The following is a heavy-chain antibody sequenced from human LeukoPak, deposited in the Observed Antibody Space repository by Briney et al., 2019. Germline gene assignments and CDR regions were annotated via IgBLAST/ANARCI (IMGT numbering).Heavy chain of an antibody. V-gene: IGHV4-59*01. D-gene: IGHD6-13*01. CDR1: GGSISSYY. J-gene: IGHJ4*02. CDR3: ARSRWYGAFDY. Sequence: SETLSLTCTVSGGSISSYYWSWIRQPPGKGLEWIGYIYYSGSTNYNPSLKSRVTMSVDTSKNQLSLKLSSVTAADTAVFYCARSRWYGAFDYWGQGTLVTVSS. CDR2: IYYSGST.